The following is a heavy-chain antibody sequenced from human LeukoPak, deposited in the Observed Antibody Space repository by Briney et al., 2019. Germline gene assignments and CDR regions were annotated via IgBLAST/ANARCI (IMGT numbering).Heavy chain of an antibody. J-gene: IGHJ4*02. D-gene: IGHD2-15*01. CDR1: GGSISSSSYY. Sequence: SETLSLTCTVSGGSISSSSYYWGWIRQPPGKGLEWIGYVFHTGDTNSNPSLKSRVTVSLDTSTSQVSLRLTSVTAADTAVYYCARHPFATPFDHWGRGILVTVSS. CDR3: ARHPFATPFDH. V-gene: IGHV4-61*05. CDR2: VFHTGDT.